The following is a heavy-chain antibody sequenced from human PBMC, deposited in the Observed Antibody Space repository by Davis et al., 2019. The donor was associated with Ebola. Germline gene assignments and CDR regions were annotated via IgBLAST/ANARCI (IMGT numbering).Heavy chain of an antibody. CDR2: INQDGSEK. D-gene: IGHD2-15*01. CDR1: GFTFSSYE. Sequence: GESLKISCAASGFTFSSYEMNWVRQAPGKGLEWVANINQDGSEKYYVDSVKGRFIISRDNAENSLSLQMNSLRVNDTAVYYCAREGGGSWGYWGRGSLVTVSS. V-gene: IGHV3-7*01. CDR3: AREGGGSWGY. J-gene: IGHJ4*02.